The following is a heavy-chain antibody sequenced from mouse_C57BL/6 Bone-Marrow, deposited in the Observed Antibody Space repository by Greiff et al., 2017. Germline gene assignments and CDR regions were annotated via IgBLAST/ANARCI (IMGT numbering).Heavy chain of an antibody. Sequence: VQLQQPGAELVKPGASVKMSCKASGYTFTSYWITWVKQRPGQGLEWIGDIYPGSGSTNYNEKFKSKATLTVDTASSTAYMQLSSLTSEDSAVYYCARPYYMNYWYFDVWGTGTTVTVSS. CDR2: IYPGSGST. CDR3: ARPYYMNYWYFDV. D-gene: IGHD2-12*01. CDR1: GYTFTSYW. J-gene: IGHJ1*03. V-gene: IGHV1-55*01.